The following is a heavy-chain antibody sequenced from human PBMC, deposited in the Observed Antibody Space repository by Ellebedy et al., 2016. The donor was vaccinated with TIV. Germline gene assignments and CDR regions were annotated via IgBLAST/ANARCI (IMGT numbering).Heavy chain of an antibody. CDR3: AGVGTRFDY. CDR2: VNHSGNT. J-gene: IGHJ4*02. Sequence: SETLSLTXALYGGSFAIFYWSWIRQTPGKGLEWIGEVNHSGNTNYSPSLKSRVAISIDTSKTQFSLKLRSVTAADTAVYYCAGVGTRFDYWGQGILVTVSS. D-gene: IGHD4-23*01. V-gene: IGHV4-34*01. CDR1: GGSFAIFY.